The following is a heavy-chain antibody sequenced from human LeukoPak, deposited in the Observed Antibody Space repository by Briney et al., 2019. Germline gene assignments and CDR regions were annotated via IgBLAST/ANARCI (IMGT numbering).Heavy chain of an antibody. CDR3: ARQIRYCSGGSCYLHFDY. V-gene: IGHV4-39*01. J-gene: IGHJ4*02. D-gene: IGHD2-15*01. CDR2: VYYGGNT. CDR1: GGSLINYY. Sequence: SETLSLTCGVYGGSLINYYCHWIRQPPGKGLEWIGSVYYGGNTYYIPSLKSRVTLSVDTSKNQFSLRLSSVTAADTAVYYCARQIRYCSGGSCYLHFDYWGQGTLVTVSS.